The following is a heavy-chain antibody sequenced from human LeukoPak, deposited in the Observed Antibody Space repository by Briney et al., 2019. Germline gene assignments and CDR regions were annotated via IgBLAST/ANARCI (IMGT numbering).Heavy chain of an antibody. Sequence: GGSLRLSCAASGFTFSSYAMSWVRQAPGKGLEWVSAISGSGGSTYYADSVKGRFTISRDNSKNTLYLQMNSLRAEDTAVYYCARDHRPLQLPRGFDPWGQGTLVTVSS. CDR1: GFTFSSYA. D-gene: IGHD2-2*01. CDR3: ARDHRPLQLPRGFDP. CDR2: ISGSGGST. J-gene: IGHJ5*02. V-gene: IGHV3-23*01.